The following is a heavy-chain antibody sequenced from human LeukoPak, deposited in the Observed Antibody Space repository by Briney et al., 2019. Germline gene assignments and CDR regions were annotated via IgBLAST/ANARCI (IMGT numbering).Heavy chain of an antibody. Sequence: GGSLRLSCAASGFTFSPYAMTWVRQAPGKGLEWVSAIISGSGGSTYYADSVRGRFTISRDNSKNTLYLQMSSLRVEDTAVYYCAKGGGAAHYYMDVWGKGATVTVSS. D-gene: IGHD3-16*01. J-gene: IGHJ6*03. CDR2: IISGSGGST. V-gene: IGHV3-23*01. CDR1: GFTFSPYA. CDR3: AKGGGAAHYYMDV.